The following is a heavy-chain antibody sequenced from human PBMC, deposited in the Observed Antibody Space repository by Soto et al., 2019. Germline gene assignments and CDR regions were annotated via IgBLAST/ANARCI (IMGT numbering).Heavy chain of an antibody. Sequence: SETLSLTCTVSGGSISSGGYYWSWIRQHPGKGLEWIGYIYYSGSTYYNPSLKSRVTISVDTSKNQFSLKLSSVTAADTAVYYCARANFGVVILDNWFDPWGQGTLVTVSS. CDR1: GGSISSGGYY. V-gene: IGHV4-31*03. CDR3: ARANFGVVILDNWFDP. J-gene: IGHJ5*02. D-gene: IGHD3-3*01. CDR2: IYYSGST.